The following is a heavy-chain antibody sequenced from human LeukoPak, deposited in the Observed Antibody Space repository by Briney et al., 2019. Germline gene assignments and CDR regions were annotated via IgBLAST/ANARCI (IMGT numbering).Heavy chain of an antibody. CDR3: ARGYSWENYYFDY. CDR2: INPSGGST. Sequence: ASVTVSCTASGYTFTGYYMHWVRQAPGQGLEWTGIINPSGGSTSYAQKFQGRVTMTRDTSTSTVYMELSSLGSEDTAVYYCARGYSWENYYFDYWGQGTLVTVSS. D-gene: IGHD5-18*01. V-gene: IGHV1-46*01. J-gene: IGHJ4*02. CDR1: GYTFTGYY.